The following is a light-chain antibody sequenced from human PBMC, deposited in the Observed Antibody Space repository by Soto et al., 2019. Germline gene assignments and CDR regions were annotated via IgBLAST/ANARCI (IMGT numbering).Light chain of an antibody. J-gene: IGLJ2*01. CDR3: QSADSIGSVV. V-gene: IGLV3-25*03. Sequence: SYELTQPPSVSVSPGQTARITCSGDALPKQYAYWYQQKPGQAPVVVTYKDSERPSGIPERFSGSSSGTTVTLTISGVQAEDEADYYCQSADSIGSVVFGGGTKLTVL. CDR2: KDS. CDR1: ALPKQY.